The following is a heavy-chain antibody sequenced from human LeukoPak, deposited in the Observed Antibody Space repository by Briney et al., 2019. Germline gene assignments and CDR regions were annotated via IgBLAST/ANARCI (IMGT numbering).Heavy chain of an antibody. CDR2: INSDESST. CDR3: VRASSTTAAGLFDY. CDR1: GFTFSSYW. V-gene: IGHV3-74*01. D-gene: IGHD6-13*01. J-gene: IGHJ4*02. Sequence: GGSLRLSCAASGFTFSSYWMHWVRQAPGKGLVWVSRINSDESSTSYADSVKGRFTISRDNSKNTLYLQMNSLRADDTAVYYCVRASSTTAAGLFDYWGQGTLVTVSS.